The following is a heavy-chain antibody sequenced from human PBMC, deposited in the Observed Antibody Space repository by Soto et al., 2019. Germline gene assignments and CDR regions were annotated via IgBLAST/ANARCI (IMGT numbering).Heavy chain of an antibody. J-gene: IGHJ5*02. CDR1: GYTFNSYG. CDR3: ARGALPTATPSCFAP. CDR2: ISTYNGKT. Sequence: QVQLVQSGAEVKKPGASVKVSCKASGYTFNSYGITLVRQAPGQGLEWMGWISTYNGKTNYAQKVQGRVTMTTDTSTSTAYMELRSLTSHDTAVYYCARGALPTATPSCFAPWGQGTLLTVSS. D-gene: IGHD2-2*01. V-gene: IGHV1-18*04.